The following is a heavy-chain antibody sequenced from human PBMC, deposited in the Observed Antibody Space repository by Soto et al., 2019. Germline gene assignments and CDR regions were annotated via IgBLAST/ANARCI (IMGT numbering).Heavy chain of an antibody. CDR3: ASHRTFWPFDY. Sequence: SETLSLTCTVSGGSISSSSYYWAWIRQPPGKGLEWIGSIYYSGSTYYNPSLKSRVTISVDTSKNQFSLSLRSVTAADTAVYYCASHRTFWPFDYWGQGTVVTVSS. V-gene: IGHV4-39*01. J-gene: IGHJ4*02. CDR2: IYYSGST. CDR1: GGSISSSSYY. D-gene: IGHD2-8*01.